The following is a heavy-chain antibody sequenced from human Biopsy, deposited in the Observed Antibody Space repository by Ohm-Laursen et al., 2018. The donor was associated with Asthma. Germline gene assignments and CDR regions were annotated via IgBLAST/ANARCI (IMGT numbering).Heavy chain of an antibody. V-gene: IGHV3-7*01. J-gene: IGHJ1*01. Sequence: SLRLSCAASGFTFGDYWMSWVRQVPGKGLEWVANIMHDGSEKNHVDSLKGRFTISRDNAKNSLYLQMNSLRAEDTAVYYCTRTFHFWSPYHAEHYQLWGQGTLVTVSA. D-gene: IGHD3-3*02. CDR2: IMHDGSEK. CDR3: TRTFHFWSPYHAEHYQL. CDR1: GFTFGDYW.